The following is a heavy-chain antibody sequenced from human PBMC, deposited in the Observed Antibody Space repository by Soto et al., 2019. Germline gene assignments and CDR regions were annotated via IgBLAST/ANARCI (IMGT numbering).Heavy chain of an antibody. Sequence: ASLKVSCKTSGYSFTSWGMNWVRQATGQGLEWMGWISANNGNTNYAQKLQGRVTMTTDTSTNTAYMELRSLRSDDTAVYYCARPLQQLAPNFDYWGQGTLVTVSS. CDR3: ARPLQQLAPNFDY. V-gene: IGHV1-18*01. J-gene: IGHJ4*02. CDR1: GYSFTSWG. D-gene: IGHD6-13*01. CDR2: ISANNGNT.